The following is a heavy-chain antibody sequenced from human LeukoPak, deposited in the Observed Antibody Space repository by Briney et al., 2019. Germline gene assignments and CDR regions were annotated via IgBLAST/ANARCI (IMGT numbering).Heavy chain of an antibody. J-gene: IGHJ3*02. D-gene: IGHD6-13*01. V-gene: IGHV4-59*08. CDR1: GGSISSYY. CDR3: ARHGYRRYAFDI. Sequence: SETLSLTCTVSGGSISSYYWSWIRQPPGKGLEWIGYIYYSGSTNYNPSLKSRVTMSVDTSKNQFSLKPSSVTAADTAVYYCARHGYRRYAFDIWGQGTMVTVSS. CDR2: IYYSGST.